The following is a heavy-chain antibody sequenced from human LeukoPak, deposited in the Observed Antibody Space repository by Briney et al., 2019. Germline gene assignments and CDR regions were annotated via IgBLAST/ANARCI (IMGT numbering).Heavy chain of an antibody. CDR3: ARRVAVARRDAFDI. D-gene: IGHD6-19*01. CDR1: GYTFTSYG. CDR2: ISSYNGNT. V-gene: IGHV1-18*01. J-gene: IGHJ3*02. Sequence: EASVKVSCKASGYTFTSYGISWVRQAPGQGLEWMGWISSYNGNTNYAQKLQGRVTMSTGTSTGTAYMELRSLRSDDTAVYYCARRVAVARRDAFDIWGQGTMVTVSS.